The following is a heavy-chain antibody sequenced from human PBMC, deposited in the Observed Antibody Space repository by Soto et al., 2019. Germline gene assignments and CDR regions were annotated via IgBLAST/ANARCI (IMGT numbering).Heavy chain of an antibody. J-gene: IGHJ4*02. CDR2: FDPDEAET. CDR3: TRDVPMARGDY. D-gene: IGHD2-8*01. Sequence: GASVKVSCKVSGYTLNEVAMHWVRQAPGKGLEWLGGFDPDEAETIYAQHFQGRVTMTEDTSTDTVYMELSSLRSEDTALYFCTRDVPMARGDYWGQGTLVTVSS. CDR1: GYTLNEVA. V-gene: IGHV1-24*01.